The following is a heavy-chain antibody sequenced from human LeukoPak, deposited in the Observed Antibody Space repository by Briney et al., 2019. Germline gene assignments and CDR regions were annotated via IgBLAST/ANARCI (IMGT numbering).Heavy chain of an antibody. CDR3: ARLSARGSIINFDY. V-gene: IGHV4-59*08. D-gene: IGHD3-10*01. Sequence: SETLSLTCTVSGDSISNYYWSWIRQSPGKGLEWIAYMDYSGSTNYNPSLKSRVTISVDTSKNQFSLKLSSVTAADTAMYYCARLSARGSIINFDYWGQGTLVTVSS. CDR2: MDYSGST. CDR1: GDSISNYY. J-gene: IGHJ4*02.